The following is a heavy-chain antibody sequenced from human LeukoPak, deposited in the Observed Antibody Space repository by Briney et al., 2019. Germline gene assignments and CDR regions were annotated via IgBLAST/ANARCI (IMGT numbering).Heavy chain of an antibody. CDR1: GFTFSGSA. CDR2: IRSKANSYAT. D-gene: IGHD1-26*01. V-gene: IGHV3-73*01. Sequence: SGGSLRLSCAASGFTFSGSAMHWVRQASGKGLEWVGRIRSKANSYATAYAASVKGRFTISRDDSKNTAYLQMNSLKTEDTAVYYCTRHPSIVGATSTDYWGQGTLVTVSS. CDR3: TRHPSIVGATSTDY. J-gene: IGHJ4*02.